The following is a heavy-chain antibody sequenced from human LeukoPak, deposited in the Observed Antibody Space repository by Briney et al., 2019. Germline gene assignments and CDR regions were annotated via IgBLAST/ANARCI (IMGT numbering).Heavy chain of an antibody. V-gene: IGHV4-39*01. Sequence: SETLSLTCTVSGGSISSSSYYWGWIRQPPGKGLEWIGSIYYSGSTYYNPSLKSRVTISVDTSKNQLSLKLSSVTAADTAVYYCARCFRETKDYMDVWGKGTTVTVSS. CDR1: GGSISSSSYY. D-gene: IGHD1-7*01. CDR2: IYYSGST. CDR3: ARCFRETKDYMDV. J-gene: IGHJ6*03.